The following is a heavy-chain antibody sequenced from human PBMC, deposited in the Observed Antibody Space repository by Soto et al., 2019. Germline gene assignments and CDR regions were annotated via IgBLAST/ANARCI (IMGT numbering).Heavy chain of an antibody. Sequence: GGSLRLSCAASGFTFSSYAMSWVRQAPGKGLEWVSAISGSGGSTYYADSVKGRFTISRDNSKNTLYLQMNSLRAEDTAVYYCAKAMACSGGSCYFDYWGQGTLVTVSS. J-gene: IGHJ4*02. CDR1: GFTFSSYA. CDR2: ISGSGGST. CDR3: AKAMACSGGSCYFDY. D-gene: IGHD2-15*01. V-gene: IGHV3-23*01.